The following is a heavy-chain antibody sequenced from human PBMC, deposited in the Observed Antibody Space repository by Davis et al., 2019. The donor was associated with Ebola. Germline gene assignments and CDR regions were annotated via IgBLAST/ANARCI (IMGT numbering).Heavy chain of an antibody. CDR2: INPNSGGT. CDR3: ARGSSDFWSAAPRDYYYGMDV. Sequence: AASVKVSCKASGYTFTGYYMHWVRQAPGQGLEWMGRINPNSGGTNYAQKFQGRVTMTRDTSISTAYMELSRLRSDDTAVYYCARGSSDFWSAAPRDYYYGMDVWGKGTTVTVSS. D-gene: IGHD3-3*01. V-gene: IGHV1-2*06. J-gene: IGHJ6*04. CDR1: GYTFTGYY.